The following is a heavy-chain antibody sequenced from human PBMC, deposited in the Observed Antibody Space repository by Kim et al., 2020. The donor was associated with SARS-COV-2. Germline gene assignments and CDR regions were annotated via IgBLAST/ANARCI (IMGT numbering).Heavy chain of an antibody. V-gene: IGHV3-74*01. Sequence: KGRFTISRDNAKNTLYLQMNSLRAEDTAVYYCARTQLLWFGELLPPHFDYWGQGTLVTVSS. D-gene: IGHD3-10*01. CDR3: ARTQLLWFGELLPPHFDY. J-gene: IGHJ4*02.